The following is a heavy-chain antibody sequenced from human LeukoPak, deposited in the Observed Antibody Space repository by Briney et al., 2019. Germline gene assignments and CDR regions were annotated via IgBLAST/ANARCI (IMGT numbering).Heavy chain of an antibody. J-gene: IGHJ4*02. CDR1: GYRFSTYW. CDR3: ARLLTTYFDF. D-gene: IGHD4/OR15-4a*01. CDR2: IYPDDSDT. Sequence: GESLKISCQGSGYRFSTYWIAWLRQMPGKGLEYMGVIYPDDSDTIYSPSFQGQVTISVDRSINTAYLQWSSLNVSDTAVYYCARLLTTYFDFWGQGALVTVS. V-gene: IGHV5-51*01.